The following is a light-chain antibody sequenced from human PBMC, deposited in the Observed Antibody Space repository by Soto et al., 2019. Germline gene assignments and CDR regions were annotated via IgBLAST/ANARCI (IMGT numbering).Light chain of an antibody. CDR1: QILLHSHGYNY. J-gene: IGKJ5*01. CDR2: FGS. CDR3: MQALQVPIT. Sequence: DILITHIPCSLPVTPGYPASICCNGVQILLHSHGYNYMDWYLQKPGQSPQLLIYFGSYRASGVPDRFSGSGSGTNFTLRISRVETDDFGIYYCMQALQVPITFGQGTRLEIK. V-gene: IGKV2-28*01.